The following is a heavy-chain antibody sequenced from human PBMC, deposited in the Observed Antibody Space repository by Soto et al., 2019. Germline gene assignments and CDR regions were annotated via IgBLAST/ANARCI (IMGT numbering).Heavy chain of an antibody. CDR2: ISAYNGNT. D-gene: IGHD3-22*01. J-gene: IGHJ5*02. CDR3: ARSYYYDSSGYYEFDP. V-gene: IGHV1-18*01. Sequence: GASVKVSCKASGYTFTSYGITWVRQAPGQGLEWLGWISAYNGNTNYAQKLQGRVTMTTDTSTSTAYMELRSLRSDDTAVYYCARSYYYDSSGYYEFDPCGQGTLVTVSS. CDR1: GYTFTSYG.